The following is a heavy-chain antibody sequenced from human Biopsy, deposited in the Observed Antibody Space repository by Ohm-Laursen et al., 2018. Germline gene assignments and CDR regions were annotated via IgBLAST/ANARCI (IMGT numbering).Heavy chain of an antibody. D-gene: IGHD3-3*01. V-gene: IGHV1-69*04. CDR2: IVPILGHL. J-gene: IGHJ4*02. Sequence: PSVKVSCKASGGPSSNYAFSWVRQAPGHGLEWVGRIVPILGHLNYAQRFQGRVSITADKSTTYVYMELSRLTSGDTAVYYCAADADGYYTEFDYWGPGTLVTVSS. CDR3: AADADGYYTEFDY. CDR1: GGPSSNYA.